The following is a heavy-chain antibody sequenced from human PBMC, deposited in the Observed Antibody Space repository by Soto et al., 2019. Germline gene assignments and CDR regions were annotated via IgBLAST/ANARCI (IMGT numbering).Heavy chain of an antibody. V-gene: IGHV3-53*01. CDR3: GRAPLWSGPLPLDAFGL. CDR1: GFVVTDYY. CDR2: FLIGGDT. J-gene: IGHJ3*01. Sequence: PVGSLRLSCAASGFVVTDYYMSWVRQAPGKGLEWVAVFLIGGDTHYGESVKGRFTISRDNSKNTLYLQMNSLRAEDTAVYYSGRAPLWSGPLPLDAFGLRGQETMFTASS. D-gene: IGHD3-3*01.